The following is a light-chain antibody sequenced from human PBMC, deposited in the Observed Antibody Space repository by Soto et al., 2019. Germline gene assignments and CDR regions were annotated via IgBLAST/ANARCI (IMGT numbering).Light chain of an antibody. Sequence: EIVLTRSPDTLSLFPGERATLSCRASQSVSNTYLAWYQQKPGQAPRPLISAASTRAPGTPDRFSGSGSGTDFTLTISRLEPEDFAIYYCQQYGSSRWTFGQGTKVDIK. CDR3: QQYGSSRWT. CDR2: AAS. J-gene: IGKJ1*01. V-gene: IGKV3-20*01. CDR1: QSVSNTY.